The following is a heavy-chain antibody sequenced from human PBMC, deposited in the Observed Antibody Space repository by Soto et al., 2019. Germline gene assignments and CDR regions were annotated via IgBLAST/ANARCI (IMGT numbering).Heavy chain of an antibody. CDR1: VGVTSLYH. D-gene: IGHD3-16*01. Sequence: LSLTCTVSVGVTSLYHWSWLRQPPGKGVEWSGYVYYSGNTDCKRSLKRRVPISIDTSKNHFSLQHRPVTSADTAVYYCAGVGYVHAFDFWGQGTLVTVSS. CDR3: AGVGYVHAFDF. V-gene: IGHV4-59*01. J-gene: IGHJ4*02. CDR2: VYYSGNT.